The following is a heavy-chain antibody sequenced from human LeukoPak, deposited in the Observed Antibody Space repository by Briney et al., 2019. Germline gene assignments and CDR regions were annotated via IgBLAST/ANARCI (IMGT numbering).Heavy chain of an antibody. CDR1: GGSISSSNW. Sequence: SGTLSLTCAVFGGSISSSNWWSWVRQPPGKGLEWIGEIYHSGSTNYNPSLKSRVTISVDKSKNQFSLKLSSVTAADTAVYYCAKTYSGYPGDYFDYWGQGTLVTVSS. CDR2: IYHSGST. CDR3: AKTYSGYPGDYFDY. D-gene: IGHD5-12*01. J-gene: IGHJ4*02. V-gene: IGHV4-4*02.